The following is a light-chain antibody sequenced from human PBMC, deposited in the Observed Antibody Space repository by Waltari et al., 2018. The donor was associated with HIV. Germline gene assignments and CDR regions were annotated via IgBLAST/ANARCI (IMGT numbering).Light chain of an antibody. CDR2: DVS. CDR1: SSDVGGFNP. Sequence: QSALTQPRSVSGSPGQSVTISCTGTSSDVGGFNPFSWFQQHPGKAPKFMIYDVSKRPSGVPDRFSGSKSGNTASLTISGLQAEDEADYYCCSYAGNYTLVFGGGTKLTVL. CDR3: CSYAGNYTLV. V-gene: IGLV2-11*01. J-gene: IGLJ3*02.